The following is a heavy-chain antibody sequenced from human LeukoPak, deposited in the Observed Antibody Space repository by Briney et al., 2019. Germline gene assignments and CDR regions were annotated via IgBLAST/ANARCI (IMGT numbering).Heavy chain of an antibody. CDR3: AKNRGYNYGLDAFDI. CDR2: IPYDGGSK. V-gene: IGHV3-30*02. J-gene: IGHJ3*02. Sequence: GGSLRLSCAASGFSSSSYGMHWVRQAPGKGLEWVAFIPYDGGSKYYVDSVKGRFTISRDNSKNTLYLQMNSLKTEDTAVYYCAKNRGYNYGLDAFDIWGQGTMVTVSS. D-gene: IGHD5-18*01. CDR1: GFSSSSYG.